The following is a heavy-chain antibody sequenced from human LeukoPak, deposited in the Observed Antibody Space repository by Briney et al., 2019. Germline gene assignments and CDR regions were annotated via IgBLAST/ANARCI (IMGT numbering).Heavy chain of an antibody. CDR3: XXXXXGXXWDQISYYFDY. V-gene: IGHV3-23*01. J-gene: IGHJ4*02. CDR2: ISGSGGST. Sequence: GGSLRLSCAASGFTFSSYAMSWVRQAPGKGLEWVSSISGSGGSTYYADSVKGRFTISRDNSKNTLYLQMNSLRAEDTAVYYXXXXXXGXXWDQISYYFDYWGQGTLVTVSS. D-gene: IGHD1-26*01. CDR1: GFTFSSYA.